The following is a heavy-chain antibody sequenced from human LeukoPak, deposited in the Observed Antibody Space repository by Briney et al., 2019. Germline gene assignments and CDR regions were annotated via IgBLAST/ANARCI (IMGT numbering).Heavy chain of an antibody. Sequence: GGSLRLSCAASGFTFSSYAMSWVRQAPGKGLEWVSAISGSGGSTYYADSVKGRFTISRDNSKNTLYLQMNGLRAEDTAVYYCAKDPVFEWLSSDNWFDPWGQGTLVTVSS. CDR2: ISGSGGST. V-gene: IGHV3-23*01. CDR1: GFTFSSYA. D-gene: IGHD3-3*01. J-gene: IGHJ5*02. CDR3: AKDPVFEWLSSDNWFDP.